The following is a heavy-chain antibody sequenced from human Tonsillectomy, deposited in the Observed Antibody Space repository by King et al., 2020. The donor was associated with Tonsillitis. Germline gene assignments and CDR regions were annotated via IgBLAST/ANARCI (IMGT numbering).Heavy chain of an antibody. CDR3: ARDWAGLGVIEYYFDY. D-gene: IGHD2/OR15-2a*01. V-gene: IGHV3-30-3*01. CDR1: GFTFSSYA. CDR2: ISYDGSNK. Sequence: VQLVESGGGVVQPGRSLRRSCAASGFTFSSYAMNWVRQSPCKGLEWVAGISYDGSNKYFADSVKGRFTISRDNSKNTLYLQMNSLRAEDTAVYYCARDWAGLGVIEYYFDYWGQGTLVTVSS. J-gene: IGHJ4*02.